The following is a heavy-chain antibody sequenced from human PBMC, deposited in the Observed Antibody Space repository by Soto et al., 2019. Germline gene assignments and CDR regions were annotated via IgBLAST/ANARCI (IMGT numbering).Heavy chain of an antibody. CDR3: ARCGADCNPPDEDLQH. CDR2: IHAGNGNT. CDR1: GYTFTNYA. J-gene: IGHJ1*01. Sequence: QVHLVQSGAEVKKTGASVKFSCKASGYTFTNYAIHWVRQAPGQRLKWMGSIHAGNGNTKYSQKLQGRVTITRDTSASAVYMDLSSLSSEDTAVYYCARCGADCNPPDEDLQHWGLGTMVTVSS. D-gene: IGHD2-21*02. V-gene: IGHV1-3*01.